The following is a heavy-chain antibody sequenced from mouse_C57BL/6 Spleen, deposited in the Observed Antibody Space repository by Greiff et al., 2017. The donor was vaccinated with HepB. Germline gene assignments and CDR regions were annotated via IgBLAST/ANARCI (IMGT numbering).Heavy chain of an antibody. CDR1: GYTFTSYW. Sequence: QVQLKQPGAELVKPGASVKLSCKASGYTFTSYWMQWVKQRPGQGLEWIGEIDPSDSYTNYNQKFKGKATLTVDTSSSTAYMQLSSLASEDAAVYYCARGGELRVQGHFDYWGQGTTVAVSS. CDR2: IDPSDSYT. J-gene: IGHJ2*01. D-gene: IGHD3-2*02. CDR3: ARGGELRVQGHFDY. V-gene: IGHV1-50*01.